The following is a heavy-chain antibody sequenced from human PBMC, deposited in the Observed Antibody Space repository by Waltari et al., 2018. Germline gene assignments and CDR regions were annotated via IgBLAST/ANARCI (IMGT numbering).Heavy chain of an antibody. CDR3: ARSPIFWGIAVAGTQAGNFDY. V-gene: IGHV4-39*01. CDR1: GGPISRSSYY. Sequence: QLQLQESGPGLVKPSETLSLTCTVSGGPISRSSYYWGWIRQPPGTGLEWIGSIYDSGSTYYNPSLKSRVTISVDTSKNQFSLKLSSVTAADTAVYYCARSPIFWGIAVAGTQAGNFDYWGQGTLVTVSS. J-gene: IGHJ4*02. CDR2: IYDSGST. D-gene: IGHD6-19*01.